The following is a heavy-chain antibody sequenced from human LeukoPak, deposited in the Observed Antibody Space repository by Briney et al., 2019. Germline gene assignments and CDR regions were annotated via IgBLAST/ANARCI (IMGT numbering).Heavy chain of an antibody. CDR2: IYYSGST. CDR1: GGSISSSSYY. V-gene: IGHV4-39*07. J-gene: IGHJ4*02. Sequence: SETLSLTCTVSGGSISSSSYYWGWNRQPPGKGLEWIGSIYYSGSTYYNPSLKSRVTISVDTSKNQFSLKLSSVTAADTAVYYCARDSGSGNLDYWGQRTLVTVSS. D-gene: IGHD1-26*01. CDR3: ARDSGSGNLDY.